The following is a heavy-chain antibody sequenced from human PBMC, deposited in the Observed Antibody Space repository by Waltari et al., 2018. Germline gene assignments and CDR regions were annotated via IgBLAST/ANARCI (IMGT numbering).Heavy chain of an antibody. CDR3: ARQSYGSGTYEFDF. D-gene: IGHD3-10*01. CDR2: VSSSGSP. V-gene: IGHV4-39*01. Sequence: QVQLQQSGPSLVKPSGTLSLTCTVSGCCVRDGIHYWAWIRQPPGKGLEWIGRVSSSGSPHYKSSLKSRVTMSVDMSKNQFSLRLTSVTAADTATYYCARQSYGSGTYEFDFWGQGALVTVSS. J-gene: IGHJ4*02. CDR1: GCCVRDGIHY.